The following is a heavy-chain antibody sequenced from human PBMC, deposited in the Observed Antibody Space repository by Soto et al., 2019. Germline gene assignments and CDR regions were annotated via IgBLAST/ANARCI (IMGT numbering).Heavy chain of an antibody. J-gene: IGHJ5*02. D-gene: IGHD2-2*01. CDR3: ARGHQLLPNWFDP. Sequence: QVQLQESGPGLVKPSQTLSLTCTVSGGSISSGDYYWSWIRQPPGKGLEWIGYIYYSGSTYYNPSLKSRVTIAVDTSNNQFSLKLSSVTAADTAVYYCARGHQLLPNWFDPWGQGTLVTVSS. V-gene: IGHV4-30-4*01. CDR1: GGSISSGDYY. CDR2: IYYSGST.